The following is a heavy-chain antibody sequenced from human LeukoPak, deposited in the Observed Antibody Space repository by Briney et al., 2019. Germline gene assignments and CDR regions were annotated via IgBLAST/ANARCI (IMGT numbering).Heavy chain of an antibody. Sequence: GGSLRLSCAASGFTFSSYSMNWVRQAPGKGLEWVSSISSSSSYIYYADSVKGRFTISRDNAKNSLYLQMNSLRAGDTAVYYCARDLYVAGSAFDIWGQGTMVTVSS. CDR2: ISSSSSYI. CDR1: GFTFSSYS. D-gene: IGHD6-19*01. V-gene: IGHV3-21*01. J-gene: IGHJ3*02. CDR3: ARDLYVAGSAFDI.